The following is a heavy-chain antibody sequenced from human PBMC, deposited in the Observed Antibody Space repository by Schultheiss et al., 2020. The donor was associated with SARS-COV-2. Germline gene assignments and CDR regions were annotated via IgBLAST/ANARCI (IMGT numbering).Heavy chain of an antibody. D-gene: IGHD1-26*01. V-gene: IGHV3-23*01. Sequence: GGCLRLSCAASGFTFSGSAMHWVRQAPGKGLEWVSAISGSGGSTYYADSVKGRFTISIDNSNNTLYLQMNSLSGEDTALYNCVRAFRGSYLSDWGQGTLVTVSS. CDR3: VRAFRGSYLSD. CDR2: ISGSGGST. CDR1: GFTFSGSA. J-gene: IGHJ4*02.